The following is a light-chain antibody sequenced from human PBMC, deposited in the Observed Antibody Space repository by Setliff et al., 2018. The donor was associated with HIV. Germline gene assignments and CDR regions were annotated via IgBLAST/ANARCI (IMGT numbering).Light chain of an antibody. J-gene: IGLJ1*01. Sequence: QSVLTQPASVSGSPGQSITISCTGTSNDVGGYNYVCWYQQHPGKAPKLMIYEVTNRPSGVSLRFSGSKSGNTASLTISGLQAEDEADYYCSSFGSSNTHVFGTGTKVTVL. CDR3: SSFGSSNTHV. CDR2: EVT. V-gene: IGLV2-14*01. CDR1: SNDVGGYNY.